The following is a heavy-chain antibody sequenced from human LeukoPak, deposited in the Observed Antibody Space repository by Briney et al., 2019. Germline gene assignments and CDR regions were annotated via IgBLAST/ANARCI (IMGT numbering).Heavy chain of an antibody. CDR3: ARTYSSSSPPLY. Sequence: SETLSLTCAVYGVSFSGYYWSWIRQPPGKGLEWIGEINHSGSTNYNPSLKSRVTISVDTSKNQFSLKLSSVTAADTAVYYCARTYSSSSPPLYWGQGTLVTVSS. D-gene: IGHD6-6*01. CDR1: GVSFSGYY. CDR2: INHSGST. V-gene: IGHV4-34*01. J-gene: IGHJ4*02.